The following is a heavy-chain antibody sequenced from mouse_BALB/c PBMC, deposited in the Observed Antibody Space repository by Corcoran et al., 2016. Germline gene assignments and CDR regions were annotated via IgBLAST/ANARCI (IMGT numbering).Heavy chain of an antibody. CDR2: ILPGSGST. Sequence: QVQLQQSGAELMKPGASVKIACKATGYTFSSYWIHWVKQRPGHGLEWIGEILPGSGSTNNNEKFKGKATFTADTSSNTAYMQFSRLTSEDSAVYYCARQGGAYGGQGTVVTVSA. D-gene: IGHD1-1*02. CDR3: ARQGGAY. J-gene: IGHJ3*01. CDR1: GYTFSSYW. V-gene: IGHV1-9*01.